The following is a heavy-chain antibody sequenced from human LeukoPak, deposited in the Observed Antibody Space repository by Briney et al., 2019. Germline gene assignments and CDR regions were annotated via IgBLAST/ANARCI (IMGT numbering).Heavy chain of an antibody. CDR3: ARDVGSNNCEN. D-gene: IGHD2-2*01. V-gene: IGHV1-2*06. J-gene: IGHJ4*02. CDR1: GYTFTGYD. CDR2: INPNSGGT. Sequence: ASVTVSCTASGYTFTGYDIHWVRQAPGQGLEWMGRINPNSGGTKYAQKFQGRVTMTRDTSITTAYMELSRLRSDDTAVYYCARDVGSNNCENWGQGTLVTVSS.